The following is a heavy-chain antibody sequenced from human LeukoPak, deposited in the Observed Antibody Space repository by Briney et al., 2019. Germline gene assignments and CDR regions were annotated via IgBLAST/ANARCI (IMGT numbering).Heavy chain of an antibody. V-gene: IGHV4-59*12. CDR1: GGSISSYY. D-gene: IGHD2-15*01. CDR2: IYYSGST. J-gene: IGHJ3*02. Sequence: PSETLSLTCTVSGGSISSYYWSWIRQPPGKGLEWIGYIYYSGSTNYNPSLKSRVTISVDTSKNQFSLKLSSVTAADTAVYYCARRTIGYCSGGSRNCVAFDIWGQGTMVTVSS. CDR3: ARRTIGYCSGGSRNCVAFDI.